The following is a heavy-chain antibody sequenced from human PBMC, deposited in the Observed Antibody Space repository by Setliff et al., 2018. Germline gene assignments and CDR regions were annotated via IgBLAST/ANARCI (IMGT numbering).Heavy chain of an antibody. CDR3: VREGVDSRSSTDYRYYMDV. J-gene: IGHJ6*03. CDR2: ISADNGKT. CDR1: GYTFTSFD. D-gene: IGHD3-22*01. V-gene: IGHV1-18*01. Sequence: GASVKVSCKASGYTFTSFDISWVRQAPGQGLEWMGWISADNGKTSFAQKYQGRVTIITDESTSTAYMELSSLRSEDTAVYYCVREGVDSRSSTDYRYYMDVWGKGTTVTVSS.